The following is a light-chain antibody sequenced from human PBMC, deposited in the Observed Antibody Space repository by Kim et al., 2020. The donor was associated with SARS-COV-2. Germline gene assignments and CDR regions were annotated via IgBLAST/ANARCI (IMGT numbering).Light chain of an antibody. CDR3: QKYNDWPYT. CDR1: QSVSSN. V-gene: IGKV3-15*01. J-gene: IGKJ2*01. Sequence: EIVMTQSPATLSVSPGERATLSCRASQSVSSNLAWYQQKPGQAPRLVIYGAFSRAIGIPARFSGSGSGTEFTLTVSSLQSEDFAVYYCQKYNDWPYTFGQGTKLEI. CDR2: GAF.